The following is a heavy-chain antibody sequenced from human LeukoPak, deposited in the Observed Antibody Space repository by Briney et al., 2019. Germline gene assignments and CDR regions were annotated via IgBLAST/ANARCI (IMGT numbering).Heavy chain of an antibody. V-gene: IGHV3-30*04. D-gene: IGHD6-19*01. CDR1: EFTLCIYS. Sequence: PVGSLRLSCAASEFTLCIYSMHWVRQAPRKRLEWVSVISHDVNNIYYPDSVKGRFTISRDNSKNTLYLQMNSLRPEDTAVYYCARDIAVGSGCYDYWGQGTLVTVSS. CDR3: ARDIAVGSGCYDY. J-gene: IGHJ4*02. CDR2: ISHDVNNI.